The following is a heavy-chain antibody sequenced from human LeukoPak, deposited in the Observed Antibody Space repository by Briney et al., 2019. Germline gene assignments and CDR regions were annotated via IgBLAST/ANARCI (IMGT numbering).Heavy chain of an antibody. J-gene: IGHJ4*02. CDR1: GYTFSSYG. Sequence: ASVKVSCKASGYTFSSYGISWVRQAPGQGLEWMGWISAYSGNTNYAQNLQGRVTMTTDTSTSTAYMELRSLRSDDTAVYYCARDIWDSSGCYFDYWGQGTLATVSS. CDR3: ARDIWDSSGCYFDY. CDR2: ISAYSGNT. D-gene: IGHD6-19*01. V-gene: IGHV1-18*01.